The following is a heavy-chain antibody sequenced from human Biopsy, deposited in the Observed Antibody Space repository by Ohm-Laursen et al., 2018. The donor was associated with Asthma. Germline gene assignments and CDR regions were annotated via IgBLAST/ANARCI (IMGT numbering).Heavy chain of an antibody. J-gene: IGHJ6*02. CDR3: ARGPELDV. Sequence: SQTLSLTCDVYRGSFSGFFWTWIRQSPGKGLEWIGETNERGVTNNNPSLKSRVIISIDTYWNRVSLKLTSVTAADTAVYYCARGPELDVWGQGTTVTVSS. V-gene: IGHV4-34*01. CDR2: TNERGVT. CDR1: RGSFSGFF.